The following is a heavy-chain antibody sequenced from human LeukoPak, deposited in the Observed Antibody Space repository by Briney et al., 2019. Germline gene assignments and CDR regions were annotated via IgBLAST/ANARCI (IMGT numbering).Heavy chain of an antibody. J-gene: IGHJ4*02. D-gene: IGHD1-26*01. Sequence: ASVKVSCKASGYTFTSYYMHWVRQAPGQGLEWMGIINPSGGSTSYAQKFQGRVTMTRDMSTSTVYMELSSLRSEDTAVYYCATERIVGASFDYWGQGTLVTVSS. CDR3: ATERIVGASFDY. V-gene: IGHV1-46*01. CDR2: INPSGGST. CDR1: GYTFTSYY.